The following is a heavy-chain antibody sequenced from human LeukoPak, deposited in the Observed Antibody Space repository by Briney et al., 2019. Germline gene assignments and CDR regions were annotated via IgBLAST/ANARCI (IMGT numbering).Heavy chain of an antibody. J-gene: IGHJ4*02. D-gene: IGHD4-17*01. CDR3: ARGPPASTVTTKNWFDY. CDR1: GYTFTSYA. V-gene: IGHV7-4-1*02. CDR2: INTNTGNP. Sequence: ASVKVSCKASGYTFTSYAMNWVRQAPGQGLEWMGWINTNTGNPTYAQGFTGRFVFSLDTSVSTAYLQISSLKAEDTAVYYCARGPPASTVTTKNWFDYWGQGTLVTVSS.